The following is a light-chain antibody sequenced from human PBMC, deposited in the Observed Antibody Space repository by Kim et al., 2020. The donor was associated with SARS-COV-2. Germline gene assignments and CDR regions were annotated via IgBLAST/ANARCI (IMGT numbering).Light chain of an antibody. CDR2: GKN. J-gene: IGLJ2*01. Sequence: SSELTQDPAVFVALGQTVRITCRGDSLRSYYATWYQQKAGQAPVLVIYGKNNRPSGIPDRFSGSSSGNTASLTITGAQAEDEADYYCKSRGASGNVVFGGGTQLTVL. CDR3: KSRGASGNVV. V-gene: IGLV3-19*01. CDR1: SLRSYY.